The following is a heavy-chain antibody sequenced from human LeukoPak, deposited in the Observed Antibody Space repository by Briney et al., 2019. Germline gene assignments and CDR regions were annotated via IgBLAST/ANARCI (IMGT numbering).Heavy chain of an antibody. J-gene: IGHJ4*02. CDR3: AREGGFYRPLDY. CDR2: VHLDGRT. CDR1: GGSIRSTNW. D-gene: IGHD3-3*01. Sequence: SETLSLTCGVSGGSIRSTNWWTWIRQPPGKGLEWIGEVHLDGRTNYNPSLESRLTMSVDLSENHISLKLTSVTAADTAVYYCAREGGFYRPLDYTGQGTLVTVSS. V-gene: IGHV4-4*02.